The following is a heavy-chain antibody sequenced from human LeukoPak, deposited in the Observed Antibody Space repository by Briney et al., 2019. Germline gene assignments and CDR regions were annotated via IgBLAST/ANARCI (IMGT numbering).Heavy chain of an antibody. D-gene: IGHD2-2*02. J-gene: IGHJ3*02. V-gene: IGHV3-7*01. CDR1: GFIFSSYW. CDR3: ARDSTAAHRYCSSTSCYTPDAFDI. CDR2: MNQDGSDK. Sequence: GGSLRLSCAASGFIFSSYWMTWVRQAPGKGLEWVTNMNQDGSDKYHVDSVKDRFTISRDNAKNSLYLQMNSLRAEDTAVYYCARDSTAAHRYCSSTSCYTPDAFDIWGQGTMVTVSS.